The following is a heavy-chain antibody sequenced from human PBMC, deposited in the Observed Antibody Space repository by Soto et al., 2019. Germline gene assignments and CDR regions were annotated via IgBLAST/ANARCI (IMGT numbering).Heavy chain of an antibody. J-gene: IGHJ4*02. CDR3: ASMYSSGWYGFDY. CDR1: GGSISSYY. Sequence: QVQLQESGPGLVKPSETLSLTCTVSGGSISSYYWSWIRQPPGKGLEWIGYIYYSGSTNYNPSLKSRVTISVDTSKNQFSLKLSSVTAADTAVYYCASMYSSGWYGFDYWGQGTLVTVSS. D-gene: IGHD6-19*01. CDR2: IYYSGST. V-gene: IGHV4-59*01.